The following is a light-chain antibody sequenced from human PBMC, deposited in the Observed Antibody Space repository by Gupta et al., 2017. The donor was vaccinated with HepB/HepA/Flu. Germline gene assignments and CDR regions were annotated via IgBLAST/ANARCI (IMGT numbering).Light chain of an antibody. CDR1: RSDIGNYDY. J-gene: IGLJ2*01. CDR2: NVS. Sequence: QSALTQPASVSGSPGQSITISCTGTRSDIGNYDYVSWYQQHPGKAPKLMTYNVSNRPSGVSDRFSGSKSGNTASLTISGLQAEDEADYYCSSYTSNSTLVFGGGTKLTVL. V-gene: IGLV2-14*03. CDR3: SSYTSNSTLV.